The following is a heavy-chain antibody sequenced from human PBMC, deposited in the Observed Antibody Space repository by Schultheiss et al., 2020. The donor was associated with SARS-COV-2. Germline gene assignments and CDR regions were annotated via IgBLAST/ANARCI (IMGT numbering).Heavy chain of an antibody. J-gene: IGHJ6*02. CDR1: GFTFSSYS. V-gene: IGHV3-74*01. D-gene: IGHD3-10*01. CDR2: INSDGSST. CDR3: ARGGGSGSYAPDYYYGMDV. Sequence: GESLKISCAASGFTFSSYSMNWVRQAPGKGLVWVSRINSDGSSTSYADSVKGRFTISRDNAKNTLYLQMNSLRAEDTAVYYCARGGGSGSYAPDYYYGMDVWGQGTTVTVSS.